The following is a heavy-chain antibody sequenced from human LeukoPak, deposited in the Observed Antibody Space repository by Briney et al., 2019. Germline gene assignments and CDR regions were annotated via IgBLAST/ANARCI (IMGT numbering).Heavy chain of an antibody. CDR1: GFTFSDHY. CDR3: VRGGGSYSPFDY. V-gene: IGHV3-72*01. Sequence: GGSLRLSCAVSGFTFSDHYMDWVRQAPGKGLEWVGRTRNKANSYTTEYAASVKGRFTISRDDSKNSLYLQMNSLKTEDTAVYYCVRGGGSYSPFDYWGQGTLVTVSS. CDR2: TRNKANSYTT. J-gene: IGHJ4*02. D-gene: IGHD1-26*01.